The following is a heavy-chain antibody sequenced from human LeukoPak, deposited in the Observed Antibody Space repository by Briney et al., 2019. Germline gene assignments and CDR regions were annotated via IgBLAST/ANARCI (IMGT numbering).Heavy chain of an antibody. CDR3: VRERASSGYDY. CDR2: IYSGGST. D-gene: IGHD3-22*01. J-gene: IGHJ4*02. Sequence: PGGSLRLSCAASGFTVSSNYMSWVRQAPGKGLEWVSVIYSGGSTYYADSVKGRFTISRDNSKNTLYLQMNSLRAEDTAVYYCVRERASSGYDYWGQGTLVTVSS. CDR1: GFTVSSNY. V-gene: IGHV3-53*01.